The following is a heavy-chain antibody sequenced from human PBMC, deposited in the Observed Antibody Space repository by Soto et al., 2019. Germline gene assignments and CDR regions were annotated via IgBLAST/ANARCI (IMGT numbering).Heavy chain of an antibody. CDR2: ISWNSDST. V-gene: IGHV3-9*01. J-gene: IGHJ4*02. CDR3: AKDTYIIVGGTHIDF. CDR1: GFTFDDYA. Sequence: EVHLVESGGGLVQPGRSLRLCCAASGFTFDDYAMHWVRQAPGNGLEWVSGISWNSDSTGYADSVKGRFTISRDNAKNSLFLQMNSLRAEDTALYFCAKDTYIIVGGTHIDFWGRGTLVSVSS. D-gene: IGHD1-26*01.